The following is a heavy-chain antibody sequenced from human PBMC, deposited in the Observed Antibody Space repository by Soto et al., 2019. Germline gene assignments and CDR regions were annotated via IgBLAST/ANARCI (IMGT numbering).Heavy chain of an antibody. J-gene: IGHJ6*02. CDR2: ISYDGSNK. Sequence: PGGSLRLSCAASVFTFSSYGMHWVRQAPGKGLEWVAVISYDGSNKYYADSVKGRFTISRDNSKNTLYLQMNSLRAEDTAVYYCAKDRATMVHRATRYYYYGMDVWGQGTTVTVSS. CDR3: AKDRATMVHRATRYYYYGMDV. D-gene: IGHD1-26*01. CDR1: VFTFSSYG. V-gene: IGHV3-30*18.